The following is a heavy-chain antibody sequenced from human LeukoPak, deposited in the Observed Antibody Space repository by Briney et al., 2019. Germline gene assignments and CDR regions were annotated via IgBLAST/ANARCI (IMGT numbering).Heavy chain of an antibody. V-gene: IGHV3-23*01. CDR3: AKDLGWLLQTLDY. D-gene: IGHD3-22*01. CDR2: ISGSGGST. J-gene: IGHJ4*02. CDR1: GFTFSSYA. Sequence: GGSLRLSCAASGFTFSSYAMSWGRQAPGKGLEWVSAISGSGGSTYYADSVKGRFTISRDNSKNTLYLQMNSLRAEDTAVYYCAKDLGWLLQTLDYWGQGTLVTVSS.